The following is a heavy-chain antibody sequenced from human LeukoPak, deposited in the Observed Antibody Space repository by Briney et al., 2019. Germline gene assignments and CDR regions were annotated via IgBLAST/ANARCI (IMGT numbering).Heavy chain of an antibody. CDR2: INPNSGGT. CDR1: GYTFTGYY. J-gene: IGHJ4*02. D-gene: IGHD2-2*01. Sequence: ASVKVSCKASGYTFTGYYMHWVRQAPGRGLEWMGWINPNSGGTNYAQKFQGRVTMTRDTSISTAYMELSRLRSDDTAVYYCARIRALGYCSSTSCYQGGFDYWGQGTLVTVSS. V-gene: IGHV1-2*02. CDR3: ARIRALGYCSSTSCYQGGFDY.